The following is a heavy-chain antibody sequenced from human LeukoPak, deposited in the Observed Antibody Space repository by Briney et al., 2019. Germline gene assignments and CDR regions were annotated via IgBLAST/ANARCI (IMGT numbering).Heavy chain of an antibody. CDR2: IGTAGDT. J-gene: IGHJ6*02. V-gene: IGHV3-13*01. D-gene: IGHD5-24*01. CDR1: GFTFSSYD. Sequence: GGSLRLSCAASGFTFSSYDMHWVRQATGKGLEWVSAIGTAGDTYYPGSVKGRFTISRENAKNSLYPQMNSLRAEDTAVYYCARAGYDGYNLNGMDVWGQGTTVTVSS. CDR3: ARAGYDGYNLNGMDV.